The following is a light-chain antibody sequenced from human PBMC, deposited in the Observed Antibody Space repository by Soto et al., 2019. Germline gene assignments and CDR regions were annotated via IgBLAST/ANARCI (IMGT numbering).Light chain of an antibody. CDR3: QQYYSSPLT. CDR1: QSLLYSSNNKNY. Sequence: DIVMTQSPDSPAVSLGERVTINCKSSQSLLYSSNNKNYLAWYQQKPGQPPKLLIYWASTRESGVPDRFSSSGSGTDFTLTISSLQAEDVAVYFCQQYYSSPLTFGGGTKVEIK. CDR2: WAS. J-gene: IGKJ4*01. V-gene: IGKV4-1*01.